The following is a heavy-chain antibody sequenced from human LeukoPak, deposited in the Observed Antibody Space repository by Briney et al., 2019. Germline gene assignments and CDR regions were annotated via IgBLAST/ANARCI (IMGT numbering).Heavy chain of an antibody. CDR3: ARDEDTSALSEY. V-gene: IGHV3-23*01. Sequence: PGGSLRLSCAGSGFSFGSNTMSWVRKAPGGGLEWVSAISNNGGRTDYADSVKGRFTISRDNSKSTLYLHMDSLRADDTAVYYCARDEDTSALSEYWGQGTLVTVSS. CDR1: GFSFGSNT. J-gene: IGHJ4*02. CDR2: ISNNGGRT. D-gene: IGHD2/OR15-2a*01.